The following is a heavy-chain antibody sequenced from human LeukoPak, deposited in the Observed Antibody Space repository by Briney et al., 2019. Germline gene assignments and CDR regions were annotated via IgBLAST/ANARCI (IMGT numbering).Heavy chain of an antibody. CDR1: GGSISSYY. CDR2: IYYSGST. V-gene: IGHV4-59*01. Sequence: SETLSLTCTVSGGSISSYYWSWIRQPPGKGLEGSGYIYYSGSTNYNRSLKSRVTISVDTSKNQFSLKLSSVTAADTAVYYCAREGGLRRDAFDIWGQGTMVTVSS. CDR3: AREGGLRRDAFDI. D-gene: IGHD4-17*01. J-gene: IGHJ3*02.